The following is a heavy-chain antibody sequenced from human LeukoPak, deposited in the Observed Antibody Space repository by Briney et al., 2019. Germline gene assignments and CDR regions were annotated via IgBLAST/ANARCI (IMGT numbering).Heavy chain of an antibody. CDR1: GYTSSEYY. Sequence: SVKVSCKASGYTSSEYYIHWVRQAPGQGLEWMGRIIPILGIANYAQKFQGRVTITADKSTSTAYMELSSLRSEDTAVYYCARGYCSSTSCYAYYYYYMDVWGKGTTVTVSS. CDR2: IIPILGIA. CDR3: ARGYCSSTSCYAYYYYYMDV. D-gene: IGHD2-2*01. J-gene: IGHJ6*03. V-gene: IGHV1-69*04.